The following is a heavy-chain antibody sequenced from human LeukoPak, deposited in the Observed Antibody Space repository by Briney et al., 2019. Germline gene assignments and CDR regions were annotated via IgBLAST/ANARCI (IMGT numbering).Heavy chain of an antibody. Sequence: GASVTVSCKASVYTFTSYGISWVRQAPGQGHEWMGWISAYNGNTNYAQKLQGRVTMTTDTSTSTAYMELRSLRSDDTAVYYCARDRIAVAGSSGKGVDYWGQGTLVTVSS. V-gene: IGHV1-18*01. J-gene: IGHJ4*02. CDR2: ISAYNGNT. D-gene: IGHD6-19*01. CDR3: ARDRIAVAGSSGKGVDY. CDR1: VYTFTSYG.